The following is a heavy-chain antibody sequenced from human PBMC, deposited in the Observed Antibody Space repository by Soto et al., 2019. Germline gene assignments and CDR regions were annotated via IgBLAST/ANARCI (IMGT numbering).Heavy chain of an antibody. V-gene: IGHV5-51*01. Sequence: LKISCKGSGYSFTSYWIGWVRQMPGEGLEWMGIIYPGDSDTRYSPSFQGQVTISADKSISTAYLQWSSLKASDTAMYYCARRGYCSSTSCLIRYTFDIWGQGTMVTVSS. CDR1: GYSFTSYW. D-gene: IGHD2-2*01. CDR2: IYPGDSDT. CDR3: ARRGYCSSTSCLIRYTFDI. J-gene: IGHJ3*02.